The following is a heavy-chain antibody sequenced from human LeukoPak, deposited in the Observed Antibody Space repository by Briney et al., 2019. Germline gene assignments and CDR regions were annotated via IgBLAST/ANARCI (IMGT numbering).Heavy chain of an antibody. J-gene: IGHJ3*02. V-gene: IGHV3-74*03. D-gene: IGHD3-10*01. CDR3: ASGSITMVRGVIITLGAFDI. Sequence: PGGSLRLSCTVSGFTVSSNSMSWVRQAPGKGLVWVSRINSDGKTTTYADSVKGRFTISRDNAKNTLYLQMNSLRAEDTAVYYCASGSITMVRGVIITLGAFDIWGQGTMVTVSS. CDR1: GFTVSSNS. CDR2: INSDGKTT.